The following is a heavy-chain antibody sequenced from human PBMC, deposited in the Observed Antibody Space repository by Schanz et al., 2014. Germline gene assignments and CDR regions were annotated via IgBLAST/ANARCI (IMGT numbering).Heavy chain of an antibody. V-gene: IGHV3-30*18. CDR3: AKDRGDGYSNGIFQY. Sequence: QVFLAESGGGVVQPGRSLRLSCAASGFTFSQYGMHWVRQAPGKGLEWVAVISYDGTNEYYAESVNGRFTISRDNAKNTFYLHMNSLRNEDTAVYFCAKDRGDGYSNGIFQYWGLGTLVTVSS. CDR2: ISYDGTNE. D-gene: IGHD5-18*01. J-gene: IGHJ4*02. CDR1: GFTFSQYG.